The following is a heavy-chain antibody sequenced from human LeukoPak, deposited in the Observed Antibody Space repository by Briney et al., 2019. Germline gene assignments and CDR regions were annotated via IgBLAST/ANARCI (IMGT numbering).Heavy chain of an antibody. V-gene: IGHV4-4*02. CDR1: GGSISSSNW. D-gene: IGHD3-22*01. CDR3: ATTYDSSGYYPSRAFDI. CDR2: IYHSGST. Sequence: PSGTLSLTCAVSGGSISSSNWWSWVRQPPGKGLEWIGEIYHSGSTNYNPSLKSRVTISVDKSKNQFSLKLSSVTAADTAVYYCATTYDSSGYYPSRAFDIWGQGTMVTVSS. J-gene: IGHJ3*02.